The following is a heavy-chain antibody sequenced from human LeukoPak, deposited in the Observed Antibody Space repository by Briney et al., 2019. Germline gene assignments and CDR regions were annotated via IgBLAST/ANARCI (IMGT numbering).Heavy chain of an antibody. CDR2: IKQDGSEK. J-gene: IGHJ3*02. V-gene: IGHV3-7*01. CDR3: ARTWNDHGVDAFDI. CDR1: RFTFSSHW. Sequence: PGGSLRLSCAASRFTFSSHWVNWVRQAPGKGLEWVANIKQDGSEKYYVDSVKGRFTISRDNANNSLYLQMNSLRAEDTAVYYCARTWNDHGVDAFDIWGQGTMVTVSS. D-gene: IGHD1-1*01.